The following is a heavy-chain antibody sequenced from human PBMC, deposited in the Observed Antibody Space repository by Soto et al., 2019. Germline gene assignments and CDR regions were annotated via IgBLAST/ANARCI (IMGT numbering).Heavy chain of an antibody. CDR2: IIPIFGTA. V-gene: IGHV1-69*06. Sequence: SVKVSCKSSGGTFSSYTSSWVRQAPGQGLECMGGIIPIFGTANYAQKFQGRVTITADKSTSTAYMELSSLRSEDTAVYYCASSAAAQAGGYFDLWGRGTLVTVSS. CDR1: GGTFSSYT. D-gene: IGHD6-13*01. CDR3: ASSAAAQAGGYFDL. J-gene: IGHJ2*01.